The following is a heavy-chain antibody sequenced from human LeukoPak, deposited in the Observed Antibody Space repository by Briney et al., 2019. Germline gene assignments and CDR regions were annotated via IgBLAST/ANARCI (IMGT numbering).Heavy chain of an antibody. D-gene: IGHD3-10*01. J-gene: IGHJ5*02. CDR1: GCTFSSYA. CDR2: IIPIFGTA. V-gene: IGHV1-69*13. Sequence: GASVKVSCKASGCTFSSYAISWVRQAPGQGLEWMGWIIPIFGTANYAQKFQGRVTITADDSTSTAYMELSSLRSEDTAVYYCARDRRFGELYDPWGQGTLVTVSS. CDR3: ARDRRFGELYDP.